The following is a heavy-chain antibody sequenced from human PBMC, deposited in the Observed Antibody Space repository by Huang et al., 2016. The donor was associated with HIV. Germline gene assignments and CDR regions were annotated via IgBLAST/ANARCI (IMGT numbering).Heavy chain of an antibody. D-gene: IGHD2-15*01. J-gene: IGHJ4*02. CDR2: IYYGGNT. Sequence: QLQLQESGPGLVKASETLSLTCIVSGGSISSSNYYWGWVRQPPGKGLEWIGSIYYGGNTFYNPSLKSRVTISVETSKNQLSLKVRSLTDADTAVYYCARHNIYCSGGGCSSFDYWGQGTLVTVSS. V-gene: IGHV4-39*01. CDR3: ARHNIYCSGGGCSSFDY. CDR1: GGSISSSNYY.